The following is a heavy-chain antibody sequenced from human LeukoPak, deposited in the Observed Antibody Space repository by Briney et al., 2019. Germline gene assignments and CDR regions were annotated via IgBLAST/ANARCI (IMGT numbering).Heavy chain of an antibody. CDR1: GGSISSYY. CDR2: IYYSGST. J-gene: IGHJ5*02. V-gene: IGHV4-59*01. Sequence: SETLSLTCTVSGGSISSYYWSWIRQPPGKGLEWIGYIYYSGSTNYNPSLMSRVTISVDTSKNQFSLKLSSVTAADTAVYYCARMYRDPKSGWFDPWGQGTLVTVSS. D-gene: IGHD1-26*01. CDR3: ARMYRDPKSGWFDP.